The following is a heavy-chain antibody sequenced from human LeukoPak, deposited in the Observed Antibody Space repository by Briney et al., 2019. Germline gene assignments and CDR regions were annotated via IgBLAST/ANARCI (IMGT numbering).Heavy chain of an antibody. J-gene: IGHJ4*02. D-gene: IGHD3-3*01. V-gene: IGHV4-59*01. CDR1: GGSISSYY. CDR2: IYYSGST. CDR3: ARGGDFRPFDY. Sequence: SETLSLTCTVSGGSISSYYWSWIRQPPGKGLEWIGYIYYSGSTNYNPSLKSRVTISVDTSKNQCSLKLSSVTAADTAVYYCARGGDFRPFDYWGQGTLVTVSS.